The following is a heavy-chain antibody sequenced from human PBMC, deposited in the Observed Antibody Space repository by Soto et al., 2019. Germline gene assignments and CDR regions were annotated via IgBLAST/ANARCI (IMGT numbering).Heavy chain of an antibody. V-gene: IGHV3-23*01. J-gene: IGHJ3*02. Sequence: EVQLLESGGGLVQPGGSLRLSCAASGFTFSSYAMSWVRQAPGKGLXXXXXXXXSGGSTYYAXSVXGRFTISRDNPKXXXXXXXXXXXXXXXXXXXXXXXXXXXXXXXXXXXXXXXXIWGQGTMVTVSS. CDR1: GFTFSSYA. CDR2: XXXSGGST. CDR3: XXXXXXXXXXXXXXXXXXXXI.